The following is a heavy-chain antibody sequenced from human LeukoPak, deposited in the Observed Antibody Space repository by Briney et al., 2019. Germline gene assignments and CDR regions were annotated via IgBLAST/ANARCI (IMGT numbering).Heavy chain of an antibody. V-gene: IGHV4-38-2*01. Sequence: SETLSLTCAVSGYSISSGCYWGWIRQPPGKGLEWIGSIYHSGSTYYNPSLKSRVTISVDTSKNQFSLKLSSVTAADTAVYYCARLTTKPYYDFWSGCPDYWGQGTLVTVSS. CDR1: GYSISSGCY. D-gene: IGHD3-3*01. CDR3: ARLTTKPYYDFWSGCPDY. CDR2: IYHSGST. J-gene: IGHJ4*02.